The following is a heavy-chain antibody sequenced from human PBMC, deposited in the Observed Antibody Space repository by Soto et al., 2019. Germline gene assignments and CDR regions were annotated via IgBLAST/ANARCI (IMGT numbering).Heavy chain of an antibody. J-gene: IGHJ3*01. V-gene: IGHV4-39*01. CDR1: GGSISSSTYN. D-gene: IGHD4-17*01. CDR2: IYYSGRP. Sequence: SETLSLTCTVSGGSISSSTYNWGWIRQPPGKRLEWIGNIYYSGRPYYNPSLKSLVTISVDTSRNQLSLKLSSVTAADTAVYYCARSPTAVTTPRRDTFDVWGQGKMVTV. CDR3: ARSPTAVTTPRRDTFDV.